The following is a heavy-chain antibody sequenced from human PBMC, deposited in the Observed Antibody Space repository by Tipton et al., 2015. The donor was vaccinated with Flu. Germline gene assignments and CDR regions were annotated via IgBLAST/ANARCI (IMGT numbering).Heavy chain of an antibody. Sequence: TLSLTCSVSGDSIGSHYFWGWIRQPPEKGLEWIGNIHRSGSARYNSSLKSRVVMSVDTSKNQFSLRLRSVTVADTAVYYCARSLSGVAAIPFYWGQGTLVTVSS. D-gene: IGHD2-15*01. CDR2: IHRSGSA. CDR3: ARSLSGVAAIPFY. J-gene: IGHJ4*02. CDR1: GDSIGSHYF. V-gene: IGHV4-38-2*01.